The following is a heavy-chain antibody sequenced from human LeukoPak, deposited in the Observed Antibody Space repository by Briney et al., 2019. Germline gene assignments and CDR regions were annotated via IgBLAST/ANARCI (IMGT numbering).Heavy chain of an antibody. D-gene: IGHD5-24*01. V-gene: IGHV3-21*01. J-gene: IGHJ5*02. Sequence: GGSLRLSCAASGFTFNTYTMSWVRQAPGKGLEWVSSISSSNSYIYYADSVKGRFTISRDNAKNSLYLQMNSLRAEDTAVYYCARTQRWLQSWGQGTLVTVSS. CDR2: ISSSNSYI. CDR3: ARTQRWLQS. CDR1: GFTFNTYT.